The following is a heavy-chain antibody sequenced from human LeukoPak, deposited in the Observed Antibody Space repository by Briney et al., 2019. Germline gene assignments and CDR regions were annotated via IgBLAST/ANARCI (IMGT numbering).Heavy chain of an antibody. D-gene: IGHD1-7*01. Sequence: PSETLSLTCTVSGGSISSYYWSWIRQPPGKGLEWIGYIFHIGSSYYNPSLKSRVTISGDRPKNQFSLKLSSVTAADTAVYYCARGTTSWFDPWGQGTLVTVSS. J-gene: IGHJ5*02. CDR2: IFHIGSS. V-gene: IGHV4-59*12. CDR3: ARGTTSWFDP. CDR1: GGSISSYY.